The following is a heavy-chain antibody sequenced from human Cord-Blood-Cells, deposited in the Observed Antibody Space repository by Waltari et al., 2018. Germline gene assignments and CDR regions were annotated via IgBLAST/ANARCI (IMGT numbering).Heavy chain of an antibody. J-gene: IGHJ4*02. Sequence: QLQLQESGPGLVQPSETLSLTCTVSGGSISSRRYYWGWIRQPPGKGLEWIGSIYYSGSTSYNPSLKSRVTISVDTSKNQFSLKLSSVTAADTAVYYCARAGYSYGYFDYWGQGTLVTVSS. CDR1: GGSISSRRYY. CDR3: ARAGYSYGYFDY. V-gene: IGHV4-39*01. CDR2: IYYSGST. D-gene: IGHD5-18*01.